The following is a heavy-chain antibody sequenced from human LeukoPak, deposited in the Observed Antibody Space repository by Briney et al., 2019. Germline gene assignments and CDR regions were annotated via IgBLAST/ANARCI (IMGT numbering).Heavy chain of an antibody. D-gene: IGHD4-17*01. J-gene: IGHJ5*02. CDR1: GGTFSSYA. CDR3: ARNDYGDYDNWFDP. Sequence: ASVKVSCKASGGTFSSYAISWVRQAPGQGLEWMGWISAYNGNTNYAQKLQGRVTMTTDTSTSTAYMELRSLRSDDTAVYYCARNDYGDYDNWFDPWGQGTLVTVSS. V-gene: IGHV1-18*01. CDR2: ISAYNGNT.